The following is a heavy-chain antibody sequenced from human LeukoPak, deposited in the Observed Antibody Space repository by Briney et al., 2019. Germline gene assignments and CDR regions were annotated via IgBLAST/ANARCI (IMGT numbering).Heavy chain of an antibody. Sequence: ASVKVSCKASGYTFTGYYMHWVRQAPGQGLEWMGRINPNSGGTNYAQKFQGWVTMTRDTSISTAYMELSRLRSDDTAVYYCARGDIVGAIVFDYWGQGTLVTVSS. V-gene: IGHV1-2*04. D-gene: IGHD1-26*01. CDR3: ARGDIVGAIVFDY. CDR1: GYTFTGYY. J-gene: IGHJ4*02. CDR2: INPNSGGT.